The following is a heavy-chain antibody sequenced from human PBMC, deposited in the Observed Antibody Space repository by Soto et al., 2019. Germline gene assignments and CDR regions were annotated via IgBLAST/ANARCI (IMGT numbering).Heavy chain of an antibody. Sequence: ASVKASSTASGYTLTSYAINWVRQATGQGLEWMGWMNHNSGNTGYAQKFQGRVTMTRNTSISTAYMELSSLRAEDTAVYYCARDPHYYDSSGYSDSSAFDIWGQGTMVTVSS. CDR2: MNHNSGNT. CDR3: ARDPHYYDSSGYSDSSAFDI. D-gene: IGHD3-22*01. J-gene: IGHJ3*02. V-gene: IGHV1-8*01. CDR1: GYTLTSYA.